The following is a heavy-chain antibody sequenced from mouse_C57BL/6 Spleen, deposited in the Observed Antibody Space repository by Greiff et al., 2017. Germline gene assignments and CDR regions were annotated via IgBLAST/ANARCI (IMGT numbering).Heavy chain of an antibody. CDR1: GYTFTSYW. Sequence: VQLQQPGAELVMPGASVKLSCKASGYTFTSYWMHWVKQRPGQGLEWIGEIDPSDSYTNYNQKFKGKSTLTVDKSSSTAYMQLSSLTSADSAVYYCARNGGYDYWGQGTLVTVSA. V-gene: IGHV1-69*01. D-gene: IGHD2-2*01. J-gene: IGHJ3*01. CDR2: IDPSDSYT. CDR3: ARNGGYDY.